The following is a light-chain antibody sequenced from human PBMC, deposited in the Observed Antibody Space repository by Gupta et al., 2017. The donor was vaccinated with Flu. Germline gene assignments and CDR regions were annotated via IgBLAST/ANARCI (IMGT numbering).Light chain of an antibody. Sequence: QSVLAQPPSASGTPGQRVSISCSGSSSNIGSNAVNWYLQVPGTAPRLLIYGKSQRPSGVPARFAGPKSGTSASLAISGRQSEDEATYDCAAWDVSLPGHEVFGNGTAVTVL. V-gene: IGLV1-44*01. CDR1: SSNIGSNA. J-gene: IGLJ1*01. CDR3: AAWDVSLPGHEV. CDR2: GKS.